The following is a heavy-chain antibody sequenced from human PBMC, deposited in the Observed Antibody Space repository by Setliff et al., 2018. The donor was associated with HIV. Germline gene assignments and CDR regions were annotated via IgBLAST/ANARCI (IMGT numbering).Heavy chain of an antibody. V-gene: IGHV1-69*13. CDR1: GGSFRSYT. J-gene: IGHJ2*01. CDR2: IIPISGTA. Sequence: GASVKVSCKASGGSFRSYTISWVRQAPGQGLEWMGGIIPISGTANYAQKFQGRITITADDSTGTAYLELSSLRSEDTAVYYCARVYYYHSSGYYDYWYFDIWGRGTLVTVSS. CDR3: ARVYYYHSSGYYDYWYFDI. D-gene: IGHD3-22*01.